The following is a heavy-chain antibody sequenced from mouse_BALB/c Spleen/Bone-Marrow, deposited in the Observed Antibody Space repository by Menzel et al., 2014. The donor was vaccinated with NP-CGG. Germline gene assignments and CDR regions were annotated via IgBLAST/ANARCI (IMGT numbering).Heavy chain of an antibody. V-gene: IGHV5-2*01. CDR3: ARRGDYDWFAY. J-gene: IGHJ3*01. Sequence: EVQRVESGGGLVQPGGSLKLSCESNEYEFPSHDMSWVRKTPEKRLELVASINSDGGSTCYPDTMERRFIISRDNTKKTLYLQMSRLRSKDTALYDCARRGDYDWFAYWGQGTQVTVSA. CDR1: EYEFPSHD. D-gene: IGHD2-4*01. CDR2: INSDGGST.